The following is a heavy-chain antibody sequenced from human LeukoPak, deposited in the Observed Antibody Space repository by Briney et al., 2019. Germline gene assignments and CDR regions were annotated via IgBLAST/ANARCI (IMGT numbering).Heavy chain of an antibody. Sequence: GGSLRLSCVASGFTFNNYTMRWVRQAPGKGLEWVSAISGSGDSTYYADSVRGRFTISRDNSKNTLYLQMNSLRVEDTAVYYCTKPDCPSTSCYTLDYWGQGILVTVSS. J-gene: IGHJ4*02. V-gene: IGHV3-23*01. CDR2: ISGSGDST. D-gene: IGHD2-2*02. CDR3: TKPDCPSTSCYTLDY. CDR1: GFTFNNYT.